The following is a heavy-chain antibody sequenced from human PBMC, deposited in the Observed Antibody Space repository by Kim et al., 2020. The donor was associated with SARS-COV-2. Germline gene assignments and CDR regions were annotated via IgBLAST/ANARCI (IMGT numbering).Heavy chain of an antibody. J-gene: IGHJ5*02. Sequence: SETLSLTCTVSGGSISSGGYYWSWIRQHPGKGLEWIGYIYYSGSTYYNPSLKSRVNISVDTSKNQFSLKLSSVTAADTAVYYCARVHYDILTGLYNWFDPWGQGTLVTVSS. D-gene: IGHD3-9*01. CDR1: GGSISSGGYY. V-gene: IGHV4-31*03. CDR2: IYYSGST. CDR3: ARVHYDILTGLYNWFDP.